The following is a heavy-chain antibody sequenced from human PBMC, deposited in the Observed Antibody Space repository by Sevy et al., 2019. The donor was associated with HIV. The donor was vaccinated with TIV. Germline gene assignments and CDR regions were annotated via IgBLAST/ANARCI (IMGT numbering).Heavy chain of an antibody. J-gene: IGHJ4*02. CDR3: ARDRVYSSSPQISDY. CDR1: GFTFSSYG. CDR2: IWYDGSNK. V-gene: IGHV3-33*01. Sequence: GGSLRLSCAASGFTFSSYGMHWVRQAPGKGLEWVAVIWYDGSNKYYADSVKGRFTISRDNSKNTLYLQMNSLRAEDTAVYYRARDRVYSSSPQISDYWGQGTLVTVSS. D-gene: IGHD6-6*01.